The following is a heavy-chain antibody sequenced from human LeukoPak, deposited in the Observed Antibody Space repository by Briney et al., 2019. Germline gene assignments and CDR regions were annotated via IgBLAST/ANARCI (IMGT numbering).Heavy chain of an antibody. V-gene: IGHV3-74*01. CDR2: INSDGSAT. Sequence: GGSLRLSCAASGFTFSNYWMHWVRQAPGKGLVWVSRINSDGSATNYADSVKGRFTISRDNAKNTLYLQMSSLRAEDTAVYYCTRDLGGTSWGEWNYWGQGTLVTVSS. CDR3: TRDLGGTSWGEWNY. CDR1: GFTFSNYW. D-gene: IGHD3-16*01. J-gene: IGHJ4*02.